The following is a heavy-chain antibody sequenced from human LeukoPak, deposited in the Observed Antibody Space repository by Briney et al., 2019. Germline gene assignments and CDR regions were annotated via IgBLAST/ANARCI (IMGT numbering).Heavy chain of an antibody. D-gene: IGHD3-10*01. V-gene: IGHV4-4*07. CDR3: ARESLVASNYYMDV. J-gene: IGHJ6*03. CDR1: GGSISGYY. CDR2: IHSSGTI. Sequence: PSETLSLTCSVSGGSISGYYWSWIRQPAGKGLEWIGRIHSSGTINYNPSLKSRVTMSVDTSKNQFSLKLSSVTAADTAVYYCARESLVASNYYMDVWGRGATVIVSS.